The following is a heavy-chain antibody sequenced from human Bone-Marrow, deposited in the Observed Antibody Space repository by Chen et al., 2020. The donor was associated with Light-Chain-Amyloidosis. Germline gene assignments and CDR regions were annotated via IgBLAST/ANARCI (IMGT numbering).Heavy chain of an antibody. J-gene: IGHJ4*02. CDR1: GVTFSSDW. CDR3: ATGGGGAYDH. D-gene: IGHD3-10*01. Sequence: EAHLVESGGGLVQPGGSLRLSCAASGVTFSSDWVSWVRQAPGKGLAWVAKVKQEGRGSNQVVSVEGRFPIPRDNAKNSRSLQMNSRRAGDTAVYYGATGGGGAYDHWGQGTLVTVSS. CDR2: VKQEGRGS. V-gene: IGHV3-7*05.